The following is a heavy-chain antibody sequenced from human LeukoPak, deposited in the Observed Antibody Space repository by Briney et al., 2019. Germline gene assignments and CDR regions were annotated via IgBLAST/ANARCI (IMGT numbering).Heavy chain of an antibody. CDR2: ISGGGRLT. J-gene: IGHJ4*02. D-gene: IGHD1-26*01. Sequence: GGSLRLSCVGSGFSFSSFAMSWVRQGPGRGLELVSTISGGGRLTYYADSVKGRFTISRDDSKNMQFLEMSSLRPEDTAVYFCAKRLTATTGFYFDSWGQGALVTVSA. CDR3: AKRLTATTGFYFDS. V-gene: IGHV3-23*01. CDR1: GFSFSSFA.